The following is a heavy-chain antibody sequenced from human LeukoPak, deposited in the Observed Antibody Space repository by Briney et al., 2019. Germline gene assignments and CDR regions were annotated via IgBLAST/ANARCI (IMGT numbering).Heavy chain of an antibody. D-gene: IGHD6-19*01. CDR1: GFSVSSNC. CDR2: IYSGGST. Sequence: GGSLRLSCAASGFSVSSNCMSWVRQAPGKGLEWVSVIYSGGSTYYADSVKGRFTISRDNSKNTLYLQMNSLRAEDTAVYYCARSRDSSGWYGDYDYRGQGTLVTVSS. J-gene: IGHJ4*02. V-gene: IGHV3-53*01. CDR3: ARSRDSSGWYGDYDY.